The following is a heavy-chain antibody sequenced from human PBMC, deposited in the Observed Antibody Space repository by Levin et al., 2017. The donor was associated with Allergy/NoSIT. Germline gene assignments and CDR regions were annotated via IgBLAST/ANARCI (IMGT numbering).Heavy chain of an antibody. Sequence: SETLSLTCTVSGGSISSGDYYWSWIRQPPGKGLEWIGYIYYSGSTYYNPSLKSRVTISVDTSKNQFSLKLSSVTAADTAVYYCARESWHDYVWGSYRSAPFDYWGQGTLVTVSS. CDR3: ARESWHDYVWGSYRSAPFDY. CDR2: IYYSGST. CDR1: GGSISSGDYY. J-gene: IGHJ4*02. V-gene: IGHV4-30-4*01. D-gene: IGHD3-16*02.